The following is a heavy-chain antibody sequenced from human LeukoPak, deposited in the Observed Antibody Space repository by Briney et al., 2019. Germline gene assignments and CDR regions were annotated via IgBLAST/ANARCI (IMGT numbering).Heavy chain of an antibody. Sequence: ASVKVSCKASGYTFTSYYMHWVRQAPGQGLEWMGIISPSGGSTSYAQKFQGRVTMTRDTSTSTVYMELSSLRSEDTAVYYCASNYYDSSGYYHFDYWGQGTLVTVSS. CDR2: ISPSGGST. V-gene: IGHV1-46*01. J-gene: IGHJ4*02. CDR1: GYTFTSYY. CDR3: ASNYYDSSGYYHFDY. D-gene: IGHD3-22*01.